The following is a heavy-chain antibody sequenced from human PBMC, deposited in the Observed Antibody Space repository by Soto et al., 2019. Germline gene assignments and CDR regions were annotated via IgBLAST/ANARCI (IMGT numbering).Heavy chain of an antibody. Sequence: QITLKESGPTLVKPTQTLTLTCTFSGFSLSTSGVGVGWIRQPPGKALEWLALIYWDDDKRYSPSLKRRLTITKDTTKNQVVLTMSNMYPVVTATYYCAHRQTPVSRGTFDYWGQGTLVTVSS. CDR2: IYWDDDK. V-gene: IGHV2-5*02. CDR1: GFSLSTSGVG. J-gene: IGHJ4*02. D-gene: IGHD3-10*01. CDR3: AHRQTPVSRGTFDY.